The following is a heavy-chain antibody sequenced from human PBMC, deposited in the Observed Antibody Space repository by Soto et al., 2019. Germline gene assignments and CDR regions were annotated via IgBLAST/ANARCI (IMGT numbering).Heavy chain of an antibody. CDR2: IYSGGST. CDR1: GFTVSSNY. V-gene: IGHV3-53*01. J-gene: IGHJ4*02. Sequence: EVQLVESGGGLIQPGGSLRLSCAASGFTVSSNYMSWVRQAPGKGLEWVSVIYSGGSTYYADSAKSRFTISRDNSKNTLYLQMNSLRAEDTAVYYCAAAADISGYFDYWGQGTLVTVSS. D-gene: IGHD6-13*01. CDR3: AAAADISGYFDY.